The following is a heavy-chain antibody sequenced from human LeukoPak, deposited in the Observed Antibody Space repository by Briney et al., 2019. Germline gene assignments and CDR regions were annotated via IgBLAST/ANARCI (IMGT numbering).Heavy chain of an antibody. CDR3: ARDSYCGGDCYRLQH. D-gene: IGHD2-21*02. Sequence: GGSLRLSCAASGFTFSSYSMNWVRQAPGKGLEWVSSISSSSSYIYYADSVKGRFTISRDNAKNSLYLQMNSLRAEDTAVYYCARDSYCGGDCYRLQHWGQGTLVTVSS. CDR1: GFTFSSYS. J-gene: IGHJ1*01. CDR2: ISSSSSYI. V-gene: IGHV3-21*01.